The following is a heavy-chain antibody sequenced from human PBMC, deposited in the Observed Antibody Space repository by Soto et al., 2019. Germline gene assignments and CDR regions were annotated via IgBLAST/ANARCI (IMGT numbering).Heavy chain of an antibody. D-gene: IGHD3-22*01. CDR2: ISAYNGNT. Sequence: QVQLVQSGAEVKKPGASVKVSCKASGYTFTSYGISWVRQAPGQGLEWMGWISAYNGNTNYAQKLQGRVTMTTDTSPSTAYMELRSLRPDDTAVYYCARDAPEYYYDSSGYSPFDYWGQGTLVTVSS. V-gene: IGHV1-18*01. CDR1: GYTFTSYG. CDR3: ARDAPEYYYDSSGYSPFDY. J-gene: IGHJ4*02.